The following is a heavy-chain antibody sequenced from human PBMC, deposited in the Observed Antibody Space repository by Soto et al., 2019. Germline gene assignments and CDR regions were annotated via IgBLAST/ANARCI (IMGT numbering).Heavy chain of an antibody. Sequence: GGSLRLSCAASGFTFSSYSMNWVRQAPGKGLEWVSYISSSSSTIYYADSVKGRFTISRDNAKNSLYLQMNSLRDEDTAVYYCARGYCSSTSCYAAADYYYGMDVWGQGTTVTVSS. D-gene: IGHD2-2*01. CDR2: ISSSSSTI. CDR3: ARGYCSSTSCYAAADYYYGMDV. V-gene: IGHV3-48*02. CDR1: GFTFSSYS. J-gene: IGHJ6*02.